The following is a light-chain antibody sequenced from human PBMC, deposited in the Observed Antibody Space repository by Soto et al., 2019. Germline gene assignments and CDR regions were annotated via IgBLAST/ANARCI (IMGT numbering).Light chain of an antibody. Sequence: IFLTQSPATLSVYQRDRATVSCRASQSVGGSSLAWYQQRPGQAPRLLIYDTSKRATGIPDRFSGSGSGTDFTLTISRLEPEDFAVYYCQQYQNSPRTFGQGSKVDI. CDR2: DTS. CDR1: QSVGGSS. J-gene: IGKJ1*01. V-gene: IGKV3-20*01. CDR3: QQYQNSPRT.